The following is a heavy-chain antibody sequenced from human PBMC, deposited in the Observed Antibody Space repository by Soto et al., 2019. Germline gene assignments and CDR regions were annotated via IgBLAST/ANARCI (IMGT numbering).Heavy chain of an antibody. J-gene: IGHJ6*03. CDR1: GCSISRSSYY. D-gene: IGHD6-6*01. Sequence: SETLSLTCTVSGCSISRSSYYWGWIRKPPGKGLEWIGRINYSGSTYYNPSLKSRVTISVDTSKNQFSLKLSSVTAADTAVYYCARGVAARPYYYYYYMDVWGKGTTVTVSS. CDR3: ARGVAARPYYYYYYMDV. V-gene: IGHV4-39*07. CDR2: INYSGST.